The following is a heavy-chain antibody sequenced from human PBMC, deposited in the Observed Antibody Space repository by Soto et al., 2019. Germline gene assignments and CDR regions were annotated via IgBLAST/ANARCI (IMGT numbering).Heavy chain of an antibody. J-gene: IGHJ4*02. V-gene: IGHV3-23*01. CDR2: ISGSGGST. CDR1: GFTFSNYA. Sequence: GGSLRLSCAASGFTFSNYAMSWVRQAPGKGLEWVSGISGSGGSTYYADSVKGRFTISRDNSKNTLYLQMNSLRAEDTAVYYCAKDSQWLVYYFDYWGQGTLVTVSS. CDR3: AKDSQWLVYYFDY. D-gene: IGHD6-19*01.